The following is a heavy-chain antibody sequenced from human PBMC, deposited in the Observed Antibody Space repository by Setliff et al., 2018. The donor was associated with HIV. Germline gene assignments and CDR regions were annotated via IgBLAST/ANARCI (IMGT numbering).Heavy chain of an antibody. CDR3: SRVPLRYGWEAY. CDR2: LSGDSNHI. V-gene: IGHV3-21*01. Sequence: ETLSLTCAVYGGSFSGHSWTWIRQPPGKGLEWVSSLSGDSNHIYYADSVKGRFTISRDNAKNSVYLQMNSLRAEDTAMYYCSRVPLRYGWEAYWGQGTLVTVSS. D-gene: IGHD6-19*01. CDR1: GGSFSGHS. J-gene: IGHJ4*02.